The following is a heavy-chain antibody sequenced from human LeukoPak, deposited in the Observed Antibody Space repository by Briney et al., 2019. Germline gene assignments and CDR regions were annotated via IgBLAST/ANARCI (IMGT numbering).Heavy chain of an antibody. V-gene: IGHV3-30-3*01. CDR3: ARESGSGYPDY. CDR2: ISYDGSNK. J-gene: IGHJ4*02. D-gene: IGHD5-12*01. Sequence: PGGSLRLSCAASGFTFYAMHWVRQAPGKGLEWVAVISYDGSNKYYADSVKGRFTISRNNSKNTLYLQMNSLRAEDTAVYYCARESGSGYPDYWGQGTLVTVSS. CDR1: GFTFYA.